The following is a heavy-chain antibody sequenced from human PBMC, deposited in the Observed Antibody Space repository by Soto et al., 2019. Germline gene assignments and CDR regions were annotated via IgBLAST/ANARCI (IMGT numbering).Heavy chain of an antibody. J-gene: IGHJ5*02. D-gene: IGHD6-13*01. Sequence: GGSLRLSCAASGFTFSSYAMSWVRQAPGKGLEWVSAISGSGGSTYYADSVKGRFTISRDNSKNTLYLQMNSLRAEDTAVYYCAKDIAAAGPLDNWFDPWGQGTLVTVSS. CDR1: GFTFSSYA. CDR2: ISGSGGST. V-gene: IGHV3-23*01. CDR3: AKDIAAAGPLDNWFDP.